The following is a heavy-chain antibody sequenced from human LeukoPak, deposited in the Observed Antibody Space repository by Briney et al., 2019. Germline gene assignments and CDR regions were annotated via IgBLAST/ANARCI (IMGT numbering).Heavy chain of an antibody. CDR1: GYSISSGYY. J-gene: IGHJ4*02. CDR2: IYHNGNT. CDR3: ASARYNYGDSDY. D-gene: IGHD5-18*01. Sequence: SETLSLTCAVSGYSISSGYYWGWIRQPPGKGLEWIGTIYHNGNTYYNPSLNSRATISVDTSRNQFSLELSSVTAADTAVFYCASARYNYGDSDYWGQGTLVTVSS. V-gene: IGHV4-38-2*01.